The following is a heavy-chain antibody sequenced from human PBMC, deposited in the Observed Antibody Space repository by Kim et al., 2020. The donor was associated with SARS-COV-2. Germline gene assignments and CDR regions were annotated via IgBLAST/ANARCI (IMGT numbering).Heavy chain of an antibody. Sequence: SETLSLTCTVSGGSVNSRDYYWAWIRRPPGKALEWIGSIYYDRNTYYNPSLKSRLTISLDTSTNRFSLELRSVTAADTAVYYCAASDLRGSGVYPWDCFDFWGRGTMITVSS. J-gene: IGHJ3*01. CDR3: AASDLRGSGVYPWDCFDF. CDR2: IYYDRNT. V-gene: IGHV4-39*07. CDR1: GGSVNSRDYY. D-gene: IGHD3-10*01.